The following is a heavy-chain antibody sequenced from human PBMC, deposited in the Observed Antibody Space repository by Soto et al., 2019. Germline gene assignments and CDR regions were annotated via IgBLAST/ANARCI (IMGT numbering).Heavy chain of an antibody. Sequence: GGSLRLSCAASGFTLSGYAMDWVRQAPGNGLEYVSGISSNGVGTYYAKSVQGRFTISRDNSKNTVYLQMGSLRPEDMAVYFCARRARPDFYYMDVWSKGTTVTVSS. CDR2: ISSNGVGT. V-gene: IGHV3-64*01. CDR1: GFTLSGYA. D-gene: IGHD6-6*01. CDR3: ARRARPDFYYMDV. J-gene: IGHJ6*03.